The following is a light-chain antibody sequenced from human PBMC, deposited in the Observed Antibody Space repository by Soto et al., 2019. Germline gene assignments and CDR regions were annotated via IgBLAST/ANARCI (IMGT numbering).Light chain of an antibody. V-gene: IGLV2-8*01. CDR3: SSYAGTRYV. CDR2: EVS. J-gene: IGLJ1*01. CDR1: SSDVGGYNY. Sequence: QSALTQPASVSGSPGQSVTISCTGTSSDVGGYNYVSWYQQHPGKAPKLMIYEVSKRPSGVPDRFSGSKSGNTASLTVSGLQAEDGADYYCSSYAGTRYVFGTGTKVTVL.